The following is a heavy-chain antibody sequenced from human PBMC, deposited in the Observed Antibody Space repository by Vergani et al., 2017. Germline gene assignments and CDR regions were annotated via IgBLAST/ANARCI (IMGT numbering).Heavy chain of an antibody. J-gene: IGHJ6*03. CDR3: AKGAVDYDFWRGQAGYYYYMDV. V-gene: IGHV3-23*01. CDR2: ISGSGGST. CDR1: GFTFSSYA. Sequence: EVQLLESGGGLVQPGGSLRLSCAASGFTFSSYAMSWVRQAPGKGLEWVSAISGSGGSTYYADSVKGRFTISRDNSKNTLYLQMNSLRAEDTAVYYCAKGAVDYDFWRGQAGYYYYMDVWGKGTTVTVSS. D-gene: IGHD3-3*01.